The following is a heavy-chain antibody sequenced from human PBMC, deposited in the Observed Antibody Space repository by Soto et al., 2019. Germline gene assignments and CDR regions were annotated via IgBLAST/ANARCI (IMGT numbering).Heavy chain of an antibody. CDR1: GFTFDDYA. CDR3: AKDPWNNWSGLFDP. Sequence: GGSLRLSCVTSGFTFDDYAITWLRQAPGKGLEWVCSISSSGSDTRCAGSVKGRFTTSRDSSQSTVYLQMNSLRDEDTAVYYCAKDPWNNWSGLFDPWGQGTLVTVSS. J-gene: IGHJ5*02. V-gene: IGHV3-23*01. CDR2: ISSSGSDT. D-gene: IGHD1-1*01.